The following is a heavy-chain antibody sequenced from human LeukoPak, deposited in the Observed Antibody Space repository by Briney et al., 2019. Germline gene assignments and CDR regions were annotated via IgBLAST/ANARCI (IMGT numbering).Heavy chain of an antibody. CDR2: IKQDGSEK. CDR3: ARVSSSGYMDV. Sequence: GGSLRLSCAASGFTFSSYGMHWVRQAPGKGLEWVANIKQDGSEKYYVDSVKGRFTISRDNAKNSLYLQMNSLRAEDTAVYYCARVSSSGYMDVWGKGTTVTVSS. D-gene: IGHD6-6*01. J-gene: IGHJ6*03. V-gene: IGHV3-7*04. CDR1: GFTFSSYG.